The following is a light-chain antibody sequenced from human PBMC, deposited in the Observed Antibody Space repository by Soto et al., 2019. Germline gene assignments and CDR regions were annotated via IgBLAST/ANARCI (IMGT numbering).Light chain of an antibody. CDR2: DAS. CDR3: QQYYSYSQT. Sequence: DIQMTQSPSTLSASVGDRVTITCRASQSISSWLAWYQQKPGKAPNLLIYDASSLESGVPSRFSGSGSGTEFTLTISSLQPGDFATYYCQQYYSYSQTFGQGTKVEIK. CDR1: QSISSW. J-gene: IGKJ1*01. V-gene: IGKV1-5*01.